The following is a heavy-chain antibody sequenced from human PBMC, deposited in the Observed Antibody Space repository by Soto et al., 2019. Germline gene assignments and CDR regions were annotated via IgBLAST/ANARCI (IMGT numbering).Heavy chain of an antibody. J-gene: IGHJ3*02. D-gene: IGHD1-26*01. Sequence: QVQLVQSGAEVKKPGASVKVSCKASGYTFTSYDINWVRQATGQGLEWMGWMNPNSGNTGYAQKFQGRVTMTRNTAISTAYMELSSLRSEDTAVYSCARVYSGSPGVNDAFDIWGQGTMVTVSS. CDR2: MNPNSGNT. V-gene: IGHV1-8*01. CDR3: ARVYSGSPGVNDAFDI. CDR1: GYTFTSYD.